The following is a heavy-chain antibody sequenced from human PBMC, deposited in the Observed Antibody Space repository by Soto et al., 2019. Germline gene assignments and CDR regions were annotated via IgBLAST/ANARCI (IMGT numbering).Heavy chain of an antibody. CDR3: AREANLPTSAFAY. V-gene: IGHV3-30*14. J-gene: IGHJ4*02. CDR1: GFTFSSYY. D-gene: IGHD1-26*01. CDR2: ISHDGGNK. Sequence: QVQLVESGGGVVQPGRSLRLSCAASGFTFSSYYMHWVRQAPGKGLEWVAVISHDGGNKYYVDSVKGRFTISRDNSKNTLLLQKLSLRPEDTAVYYCAREANLPTSAFAYWGQGTLVPVSS.